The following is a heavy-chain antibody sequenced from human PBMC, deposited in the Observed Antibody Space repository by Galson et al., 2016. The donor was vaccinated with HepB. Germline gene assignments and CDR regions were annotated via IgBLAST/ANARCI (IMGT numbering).Heavy chain of an antibody. J-gene: IGHJ5*02. CDR1: GFTSTTYW. V-gene: IGHV3-7*03. CDR2: IKQGGSQK. Sequence: SLRLSCAASGFTSTTYWVNWVRQAPGKGLEWVASIKQGGSQKFSVDSVKGRFTISRDDTKNSLYLQMNGLRAEDTAVYYCAGGTYHNWFDTWGQGTLVTVSS. CDR3: AGGTYHNWFDT. D-gene: IGHD3-16*01.